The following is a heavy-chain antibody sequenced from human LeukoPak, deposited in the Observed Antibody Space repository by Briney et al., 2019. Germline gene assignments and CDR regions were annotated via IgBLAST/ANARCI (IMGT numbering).Heavy chain of an antibody. V-gene: IGHV4-39*07. CDR2: IYYSGST. CDR1: GGSISSSSYY. J-gene: IGHJ3*02. D-gene: IGHD3-22*01. CDR3: ARVWVRGSGYYPDKYAFDI. Sequence: PSETLSLTCTVSGGSISSSSYYWGWIRQPPGKGLEWIGSIYYSGSTYYNPSLKSRVTISVDTSKNQFSLKLSSVTAADTAVYYCARVWVRGSGYYPDKYAFDIWGQGTMVTVSS.